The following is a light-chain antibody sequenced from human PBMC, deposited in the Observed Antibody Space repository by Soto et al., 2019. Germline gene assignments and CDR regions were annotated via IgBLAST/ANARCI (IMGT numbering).Light chain of an antibody. CDR1: STDFVSYNR. V-gene: IGLV2-18*01. Sequence: QSALTQPPSVSGSPGQSVTISCTGTSTDFVSYNRVSWYQQPPGTAPKLIIYEASNRPSGVPDRFSGSKSGNTASLTISWLQAADEVDYYCSLYTSENTYVFGTGTKV. CDR3: SLYTSENTYV. J-gene: IGLJ1*01. CDR2: EAS.